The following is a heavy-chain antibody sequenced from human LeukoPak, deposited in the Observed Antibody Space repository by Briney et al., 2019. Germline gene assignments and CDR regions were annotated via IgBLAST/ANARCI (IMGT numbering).Heavy chain of an antibody. Sequence: SVKVSCKASGSTFSSYTISWVRQAPGQGLEWMGGIIPLFGTANYAQKFQGRVTITADKSTSTAYMELSSLRSEDTAVYYCATTRHDILTGYYYYYMDVWGKGTTVTVSS. J-gene: IGHJ6*03. CDR1: GSTFSSYT. D-gene: IGHD3-9*01. CDR3: ATTRHDILTGYYYYYMDV. CDR2: IIPLFGTA. V-gene: IGHV1-69*06.